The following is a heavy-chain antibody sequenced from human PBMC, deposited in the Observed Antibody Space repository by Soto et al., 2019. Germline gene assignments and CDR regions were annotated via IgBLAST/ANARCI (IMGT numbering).Heavy chain of an antibody. Sequence: GESLKISCKAPGYSFSFYWIGWVRQMPGKGLVWMAIMYPDDSDIRYSPSFEAHVTISADKSTSTAFLQWSSLKASDTAMYYCATAYVYDFENSNYYRDAFDIWGQGTLVTVSS. CDR3: ATAYVYDFENSNYYRDAFDI. V-gene: IGHV5-51*01. J-gene: IGHJ3*02. CDR1: GYSFSFYW. CDR2: MYPDDSDI. D-gene: IGHD3-22*01.